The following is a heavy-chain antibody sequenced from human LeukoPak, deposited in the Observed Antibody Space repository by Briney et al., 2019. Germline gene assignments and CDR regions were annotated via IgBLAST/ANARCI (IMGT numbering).Heavy chain of an antibody. Sequence: GASVKVSCKASGGTFSSYAISWVRQAPGQGLEWMGWISAYNGNTNYAQKLQGRVTMTTDTSTSTAYMELRSLRSDDTAVYYCARDGYSYGYSGGDYWGQGTLVTVSS. CDR3: ARDGYSYGYSGGDY. J-gene: IGHJ4*02. D-gene: IGHD5-18*01. CDR2: ISAYNGNT. V-gene: IGHV1-18*01. CDR1: GGTFSSYA.